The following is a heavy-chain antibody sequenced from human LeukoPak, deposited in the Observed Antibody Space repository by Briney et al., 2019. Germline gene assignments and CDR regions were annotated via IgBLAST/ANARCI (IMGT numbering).Heavy chain of an antibody. J-gene: IGHJ2*01. CDR3: ARATEQQLVRTSFDL. D-gene: IGHD6-13*01. CDR1: GGSFSGYY. CDR2: INHSGST. Sequence: SETLSLTCAVYGGSFSGYYWSWIRQPPGKGLEWIGEINHSGSTNYNPSLKSRVTISVDTSKNQFSLKPSSVTAADTAVYYCARATEQQLVRTSFDLWGRGTLVTVSS. V-gene: IGHV4-34*01.